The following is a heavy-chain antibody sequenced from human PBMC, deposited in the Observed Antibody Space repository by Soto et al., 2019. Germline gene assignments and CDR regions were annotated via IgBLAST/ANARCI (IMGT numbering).Heavy chain of an antibody. CDR2: INAGNGNT. J-gene: IGHJ4*02. Sequence: ASVKVSCKASGYTFTSYAMHWVRQAPGQRLEWMGWINAGNGNTKYSQKFQGRVTITRDTSASTAYMELSSLRSEDTAVYYCARDFEYYYGSGSYYMDDWGQGTLVTVSS. CDR3: ARDFEYYYGSGSYYMDD. CDR1: GYTFTSYA. V-gene: IGHV1-3*01. D-gene: IGHD3-10*01.